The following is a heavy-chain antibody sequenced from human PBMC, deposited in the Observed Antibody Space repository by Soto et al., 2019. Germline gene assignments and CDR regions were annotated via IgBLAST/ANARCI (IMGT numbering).Heavy chain of an antibody. V-gene: IGHV4-34*01. Sequence: PSETLSLTCAVYGGSFSCYYWSWIRQPPGKGLEWIGEINHSGSTNYNPSLKSRVTISVDTSKNQFSLKLSSVTAADTAVYYCARVHTAMAKRSDYWGQGTLVTVSS. CDR3: ARVHTAMAKRSDY. D-gene: IGHD5-18*01. CDR1: GGSFSCYY. CDR2: INHSGST. J-gene: IGHJ4*02.